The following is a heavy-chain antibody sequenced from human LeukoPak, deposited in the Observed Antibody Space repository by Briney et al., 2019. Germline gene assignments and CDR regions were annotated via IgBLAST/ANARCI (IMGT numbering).Heavy chain of an antibody. V-gene: IGHV4-34*01. CDR3: ARVTYYYDSSGYNPCFDY. J-gene: IGHJ4*02. D-gene: IGHD3-22*01. CDR1: GGSFSGYY. CDR2: INHSGST. Sequence: SETLSLTCAVYGGSFSGYYWSWIRQPPGKGLEWIGEINHSGSTNYNPSLKSRVTISVDTSKNQFSLKLSSVTAADTAVYYCARVTYYYDSSGYNPCFDYWGQGTLVTVSS.